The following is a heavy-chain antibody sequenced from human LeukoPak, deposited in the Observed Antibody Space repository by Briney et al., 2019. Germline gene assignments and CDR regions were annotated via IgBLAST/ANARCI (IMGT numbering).Heavy chain of an antibody. CDR3: ARGHFGGRSGGSCYRY. CDR2: INHSGST. Sequence: SETLSLTCAVYGGSFSGYYWSWIRQPPGKGLEWIGEINHSGSTNYNPSLKSRVNISVDTSKNQFSLKLSSVTAADTAVYYCARGHFGGRSGGSCYRYWGQGTLVTVSS. V-gene: IGHV4-34*01. J-gene: IGHJ4*02. D-gene: IGHD2-15*01. CDR1: GGSFSGYY.